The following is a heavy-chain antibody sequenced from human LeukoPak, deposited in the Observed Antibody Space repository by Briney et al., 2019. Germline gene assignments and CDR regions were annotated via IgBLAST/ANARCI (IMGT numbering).Heavy chain of an antibody. CDR1: GGSFSGYY. D-gene: IGHD6-13*01. CDR2: IYYSGST. CDR3: ARFSSSWYRDWFDP. Sequence: SETLSLTCAVYGGSFSGYYWSWIRQPPGKGLEWIGYIYYSGSTYYNPSLKSRVTISVDTSKNQFSLKLSSVTAADTAVYYCARFSSSWYRDWFDPWGQGTLVTVSS. J-gene: IGHJ5*02. V-gene: IGHV4-34*01.